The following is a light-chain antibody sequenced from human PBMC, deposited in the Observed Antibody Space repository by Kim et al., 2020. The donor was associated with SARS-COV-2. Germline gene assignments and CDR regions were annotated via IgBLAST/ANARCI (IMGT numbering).Light chain of an antibody. V-gene: IGKV3-15*01. CDR1: ESISNN. J-gene: IGKJ4*01. CDR3: QQYNHWPLT. CDR2: GAS. Sequence: EIVMTQSPATLSVSPGEGGTLSCRASESISNNLAWYQQIPGQGPRLLIYGASTRAAGIPARFSGSGSGTEFTLTISSLQSEDFVIFYCQQYNHWPLTFGGGTKVDIK.